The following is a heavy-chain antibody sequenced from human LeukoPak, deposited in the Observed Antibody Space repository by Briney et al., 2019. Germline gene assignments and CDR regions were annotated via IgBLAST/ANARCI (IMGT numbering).Heavy chain of an antibody. CDR2: IIPIFGTA. CDR3: ARDSEDYYDSSGYYYDMGY. J-gene: IGHJ4*02. CDR1: GGTFSSYA. Sequence: GSSVKVSCKASGGTFSSYAISWVRQAPGQGLEWMGGIIPIFGTANYAQKFQGRVTITADESTSTAYMELSSLRSEDTAVYYCARDSEDYYDSSGYYYDMGYWGQGTLVTVSS. D-gene: IGHD3-22*01. V-gene: IGHV1-69*01.